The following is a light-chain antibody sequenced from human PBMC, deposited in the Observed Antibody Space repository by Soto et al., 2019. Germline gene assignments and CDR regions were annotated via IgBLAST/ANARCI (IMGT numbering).Light chain of an antibody. CDR1: SSDVGGYNY. CDR2: EVR. Sequence: QSVLTQPASVSGSPGQSITISCTGTSSDVGGYNYVSWHQQYPGKVPKLMIYEVRYRPSGVSNRFSGSKSGNTASLTISGLLAEDEADYYCCSYSSSGTRVFGGGTKLTVL. CDR3: CSYSSSGTRV. V-gene: IGLV2-14*01. J-gene: IGLJ3*02.